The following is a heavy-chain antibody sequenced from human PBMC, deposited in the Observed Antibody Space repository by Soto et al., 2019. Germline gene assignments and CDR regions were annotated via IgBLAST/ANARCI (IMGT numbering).Heavy chain of an antibody. CDR3: AKDGGPMITFGGVIVTTHSVMDV. J-gene: IGHJ6*02. D-gene: IGHD3-16*02. Sequence: SLRLSCAASGFTFSSYGMHWVRQAPGKGLEWVAVISYDGSNKYYADSVKGRFTISRDNSKNTLYLQMSSLRAEDTAVYYCAKDGGPMITFGGVIVTTHSVMDVWAQGTTVTVSS. CDR2: ISYDGSNK. CDR1: GFTFSSYG. V-gene: IGHV3-30*18.